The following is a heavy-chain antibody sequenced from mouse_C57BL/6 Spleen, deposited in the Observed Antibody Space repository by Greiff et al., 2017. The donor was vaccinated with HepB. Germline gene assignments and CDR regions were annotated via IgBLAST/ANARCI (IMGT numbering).Heavy chain of an antibody. V-gene: IGHV1-15*01. CDR2: IDPETGGT. Sequence: VQLQQSGAELVRPGASVTLSCKASGYTFTDYEMHWVKQTPVHGLEWIGAIDPETGGTAYNQKFKGKAILTADKSSSTAYMELRSLTSEDSAVYYCTRWGTTVVAKGDYWGQGTTLTVSS. CDR3: TRWGTTVVAKGDY. J-gene: IGHJ2*01. D-gene: IGHD1-1*01. CDR1: GYTFTDYE.